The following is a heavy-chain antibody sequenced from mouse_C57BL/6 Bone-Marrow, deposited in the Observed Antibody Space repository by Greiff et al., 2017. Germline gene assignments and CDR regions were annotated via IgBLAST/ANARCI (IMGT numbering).Heavy chain of an antibody. J-gene: IGHJ3*01. CDR3: ARGGGVRDGA. Sequence: QVQLKESGPELVKPGASVKISCKASGYAFSSSWMNWVKQRPGKGLEWIGRIYPGDGDTNYNGKFKGKATLTADKSSSTAYMQLSSLTSEDSAVYCCARGGGVRDGAWGQGTLVTVSA. V-gene: IGHV1-82*01. CDR1: GYAFSSSW. D-gene: IGHD5-1*01. CDR2: IYPGDGDT.